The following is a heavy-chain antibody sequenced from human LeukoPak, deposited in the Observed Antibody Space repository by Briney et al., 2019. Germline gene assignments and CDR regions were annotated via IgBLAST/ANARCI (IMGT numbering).Heavy chain of an antibody. CDR3: ARASPLWDRPFDY. CDR2: INHSGST. D-gene: IGHD1-26*01. CDR1: GGSFSGYY. V-gene: IGHV4-34*01. Sequence: PSETLSLTCAVYGGSFSGYYWSWIRQPPGKGLEWIGEINHSGSTNYNPSLKSRVTISVDTSKNQFSLKLSSVTAADTAVYYCARASPLWDRPFDYWGQGTLVTVSS. J-gene: IGHJ4*02.